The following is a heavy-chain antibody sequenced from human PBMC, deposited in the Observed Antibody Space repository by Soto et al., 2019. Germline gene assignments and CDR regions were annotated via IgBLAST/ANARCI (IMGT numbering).Heavy chain of an antibody. D-gene: IGHD2-21*02. CDR1: GFTFSSYG. J-gene: IGHJ6*02. CDR3: AKDLEVVTAPYYGMDV. V-gene: IGHV3-30*18. Sequence: AGGSLRLSCAASGFTFSSYGMHWVRQSPGKGLEWVAVISYDGSNKYYADSVKGRFTISRDNSKNTLYLQMNSLRAEDAAVYYCAKDLEVVTAPYYGMDVWGQGTTVTVSS. CDR2: ISYDGSNK.